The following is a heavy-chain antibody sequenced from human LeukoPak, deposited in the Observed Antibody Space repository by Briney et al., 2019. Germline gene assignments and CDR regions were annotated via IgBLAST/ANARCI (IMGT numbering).Heavy chain of an antibody. CDR2: VNYRGSP. CDR3: SRSGLTGMREYERADYYYYGMDL. D-gene: IGHD2-2*01. J-gene: IGHJ6*02. Sequence: TSETLSLTCDVPGGSFSGYLWSWIRQSPGKGLEWIGEVNYRGSPHCNPSLESRVTISVDTSKNQLSLKLTSVTAADTALYYCSRSGLTGMREYERADYYYYGMDLWGQGTAVTV. V-gene: IGHV4-34*01. CDR1: GGSFSGYL.